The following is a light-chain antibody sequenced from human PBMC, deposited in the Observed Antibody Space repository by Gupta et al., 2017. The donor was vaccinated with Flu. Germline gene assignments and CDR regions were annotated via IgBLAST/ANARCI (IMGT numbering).Light chain of an antibody. CDR1: QTVSTY. Sequence: AALSLSPGERATLSCRASQTVSTYLLWYQHRPGQAPRLLIYDASKRDAGIPARFSGNGSGTDFTLTISSREPEDSAVYYCQQRGNWPPVTFGQGTRLEIK. V-gene: IGKV3-11*01. CDR2: DAS. J-gene: IGKJ5*01. CDR3: QQRGNWPPVT.